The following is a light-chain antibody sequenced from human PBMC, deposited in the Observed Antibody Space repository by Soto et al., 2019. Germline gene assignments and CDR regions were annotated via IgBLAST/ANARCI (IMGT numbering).Light chain of an antibody. J-gene: IGLJ2*01. CDR3: QSYDSSLSGSV. CDR1: SSNIGANYH. CDR2: GNS. Sequence: QYVLTQPPSVSGAPGQRVTISCTGSSSNIGANYHVHWYQQLPGTAPKLLIYGNSNRPSGVPDRFSGSKSGTSASLAITGLQAEDEADYYCQSYDSSLSGSVFGGGTKLTVL. V-gene: IGLV1-40*01.